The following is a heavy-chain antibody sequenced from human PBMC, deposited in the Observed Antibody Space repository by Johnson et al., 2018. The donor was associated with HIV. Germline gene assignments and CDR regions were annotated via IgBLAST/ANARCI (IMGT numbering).Heavy chain of an antibody. CDR2: ISYDGSNK. CDR1: GFTFSSYA. CDR3: AKDRRQSSWELLDDAFDI. V-gene: IGHV3-30-3*01. Sequence: VQLVESGGGVVQPGRSLRLSCAASGFTFSSYALHWVRQAPGPGLAWVAVISYDGSNKYYADSVKGRFTISRDNSKNTLYLQMNSLRAEDTAVYYCAKDRRQSSWELLDDAFDIWGQGTMVTVSS. J-gene: IGHJ3*02. D-gene: IGHD1-26*01.